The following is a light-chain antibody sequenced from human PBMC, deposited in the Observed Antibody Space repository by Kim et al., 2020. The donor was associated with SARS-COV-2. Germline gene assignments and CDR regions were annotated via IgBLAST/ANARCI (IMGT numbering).Light chain of an antibody. J-gene: IGKJ2*01. CDR2: KAS. CDR3: QQYNDFPYT. Sequence: SASVGDRVAITRRASQSVPSRLAWYQQKPGKAPNLLIYKASSLQSGVPSRFSGSGSGAEFTLTISSLHPDDFGTYYCQQYNDFPYTFGQGTKLE. CDR1: QSVPSR. V-gene: IGKV1-5*03.